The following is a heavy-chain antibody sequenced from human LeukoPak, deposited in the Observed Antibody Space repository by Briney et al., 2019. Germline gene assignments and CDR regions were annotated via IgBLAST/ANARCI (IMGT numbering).Heavy chain of an antibody. CDR1: GFTFDDYA. V-gene: IGHV3-43*02. CDR2: ISGDGGST. Sequence: GGSLRLSCAASGFTFDDYAMHGVRQAPGKGLEWVSLISGDGGSTYYADSVKGRFTISRDNSKNSLYLQMNSLRTEDTALYYCAKDTKYYYDSSGYYNYGMDVWGQGTTVTVSS. CDR3: AKDTKYYYDSSGYYNYGMDV. J-gene: IGHJ6*02. D-gene: IGHD3-22*01.